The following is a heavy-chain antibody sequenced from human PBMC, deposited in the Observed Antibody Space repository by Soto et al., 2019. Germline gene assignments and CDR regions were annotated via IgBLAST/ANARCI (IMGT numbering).Heavy chain of an antibody. CDR3: ARLIGNSWLDS. J-gene: IGHJ5*01. Sequence: SQSLSLTCAISGDSVSTDDATWDWIRQSPSRGLEWLGRTYYRSKWYSDYAVSVKGRITINPDTSNNQLSLQLSSVTPDDTAMYYCARLIGNSWLDSWGQGTLVTVSS. CDR1: GDSVSTDDAT. V-gene: IGHV6-1*01. CDR2: TYYRSKWYS. D-gene: IGHD2-8*01.